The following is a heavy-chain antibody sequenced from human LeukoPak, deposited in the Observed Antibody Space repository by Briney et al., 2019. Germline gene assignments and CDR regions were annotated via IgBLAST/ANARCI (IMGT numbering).Heavy chain of an antibody. Sequence: GGSLRLSCAASGFTFSCYEMNWVRQAPGKGLEWVSYISSSGSTIYYADSVKGRFTISRDNAKNSLYLQMNSLRAEDTAVYYCARDSVAPTFDNWGQGTLVTVSS. V-gene: IGHV3-48*03. CDR1: GFTFSCYE. CDR2: ISSSGSTI. CDR3: ARDSVAPTFDN. D-gene: IGHD5-12*01. J-gene: IGHJ4*02.